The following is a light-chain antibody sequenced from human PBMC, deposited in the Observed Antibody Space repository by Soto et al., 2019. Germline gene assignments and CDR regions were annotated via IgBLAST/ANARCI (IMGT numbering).Light chain of an antibody. CDR2: WAS. CDR1: QSVLYSSDNENY. CDR3: QQYYSTPWT. J-gene: IGKJ1*01. Sequence: DIVMTQSPDSLAVSLGERATINCKSSQSVLYSSDNENYLAWYQQKPGQPPKLLIYWASTRESGVPDRFSGSGSGTDFTITISSLQAEDVAVYYCQQYYSTPWTFGQGTKVEIK. V-gene: IGKV4-1*01.